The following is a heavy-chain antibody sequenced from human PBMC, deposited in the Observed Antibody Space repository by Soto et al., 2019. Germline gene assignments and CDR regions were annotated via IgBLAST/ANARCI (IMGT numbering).Heavy chain of an antibody. CDR3: ARHLRTGGVVPAAGWYGIWYFDL. D-gene: IGHD2-2*01. J-gene: IGHJ2*01. CDR2: IYYSGST. V-gene: IGHV4-39*01. Sequence: QLQLQESGPGLVKPSETLSLTCTVSGGSISSSSYYWGWIRQPPGKGLEWIGSIYYSGSTYYNPSLKSRVTISVDTSKNQFSLKLSSVTAAGTAVYYCARHLRTGGVVPAAGWYGIWYFDLWGRGTLVTVSS. CDR1: GGSISSSSYY.